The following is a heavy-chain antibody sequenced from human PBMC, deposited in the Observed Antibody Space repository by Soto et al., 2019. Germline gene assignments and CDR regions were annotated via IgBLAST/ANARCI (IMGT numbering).Heavy chain of an antibody. V-gene: IGHV6-1*01. CDR1: GDSVASKSAS. CDR3: ARSGNGGAFHY. J-gene: IGHJ4*02. Sequence: WQILALTFGLCGDSVASKSASWNWIRHSPSRGLEWLGRTYYRSKWYNEYAVSVKSRITINPDTSKNQFSLQLNSVTPDDTAVYYCARSGNGGAFHYLGQGTLGAFSS. D-gene: IGHD2-21*01. CDR2: TYYRSKWYN.